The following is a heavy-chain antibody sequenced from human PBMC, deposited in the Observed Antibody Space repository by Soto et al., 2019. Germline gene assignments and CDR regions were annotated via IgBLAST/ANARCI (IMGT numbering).Heavy chain of an antibody. Sequence: ASVKVSCKASGYTFTGYYMHWVRQAPGQGLEWMGWINPNSGGTNYAQKFQGWVTMTRDTSISTAYMELSRLRSDDTAVYYCAREFWGYSSSSPQYYYYYGMDVWGQGTTVTVSS. CDR2: INPNSGGT. D-gene: IGHD6-6*01. V-gene: IGHV1-2*04. CDR3: AREFWGYSSSSPQYYYYYGMDV. CDR1: GYTFTGYY. J-gene: IGHJ6*02.